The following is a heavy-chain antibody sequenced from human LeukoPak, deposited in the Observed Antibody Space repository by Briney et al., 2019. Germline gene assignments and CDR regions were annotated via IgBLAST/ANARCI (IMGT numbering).Heavy chain of an antibody. V-gene: IGHV3-7*01. J-gene: IGHJ6*04. Sequence: GGSLRLSCEASGFTFTDYLTTWVRQAPGKGLEWVADIKADGSEKYYVDSVKGRFTILRDNAKNSLYLQMNSLRVKDTAVYFCARDGLDVWGKGTTVTVSS. CDR3: ARDGLDV. CDR2: IKADGSEK. CDR1: GFTFTDYL.